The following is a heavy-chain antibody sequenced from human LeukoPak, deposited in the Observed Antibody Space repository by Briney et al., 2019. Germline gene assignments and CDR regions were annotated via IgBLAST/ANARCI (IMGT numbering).Heavy chain of an antibody. CDR3: ARLRNTAIIKDWRSFHFDC. CDR1: GDSISSGTYY. CDR2: VYYSGST. Sequence: SETLSLTCSVSGDSISSGTYYWGWIRQPPGKSLEWIGSVYYSGSTYYNPSLESRVTISVDTSKNQFSLNLNSVTAADTAVYYCARLRNTAIIKDWRSFHFDCWGQGTLVTVSS. J-gene: IGHJ4*02. V-gene: IGHV4-39*01. D-gene: IGHD5-18*01.